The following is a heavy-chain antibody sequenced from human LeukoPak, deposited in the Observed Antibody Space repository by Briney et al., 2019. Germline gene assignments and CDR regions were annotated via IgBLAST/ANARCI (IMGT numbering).Heavy chain of an antibody. D-gene: IGHD3-10*01. CDR2: IYYSGST. Sequence: SETLSLTCTVSGGSISSYYWSWIRQPPGKGLEWIGYIYYSGSTNYNPSLKSRVTISVDTSKNQFSLKLSSVTAADTAVYYCARQNYGSYYYYYMDVWGKGTTVTVSS. V-gene: IGHV4-59*01. CDR3: ARQNYGSYYYYYMDV. CDR1: GGSISSYY. J-gene: IGHJ6*03.